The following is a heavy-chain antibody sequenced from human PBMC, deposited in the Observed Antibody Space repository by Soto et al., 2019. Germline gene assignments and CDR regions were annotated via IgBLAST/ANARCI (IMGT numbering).Heavy chain of an antibody. J-gene: IGHJ5*02. Sequence: SETLSLTCPVSGGSVSSSTYFWSWVRRPPGGGLEWIAYILHSGSSMYNPSLKSRVTISLSTSKTQFSLRLTSVTAADTAVYYCARGMYKSVWNLDLWGQGIVVTVSS. CDR2: ILHSGSS. D-gene: IGHD6-19*01. CDR1: GGSVSSSTYF. CDR3: ARGMYKSVWNLDL. V-gene: IGHV4-61*01.